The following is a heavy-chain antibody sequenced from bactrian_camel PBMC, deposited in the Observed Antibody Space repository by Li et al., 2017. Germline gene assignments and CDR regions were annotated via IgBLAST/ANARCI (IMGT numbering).Heavy chain of an antibody. Sequence: VQLVESGGGSVQAGGSLRLSCVASGATQDIGCMGWFRQVPGLEREGIGSIDSDGITTYADSLKARFTISRDNAKSTLYLQMSGLQLEDTYMYYCAAGFLMRCRADVPHSLYTSWGQGTQVTVS. CDR2: IDSDGIT. D-gene: IGHD5*01. CDR3: AAGFLMRCRADVPHSLYTS. V-gene: IGHV3S53*01. J-gene: IGHJ4*01. CDR1: GATQDIGC.